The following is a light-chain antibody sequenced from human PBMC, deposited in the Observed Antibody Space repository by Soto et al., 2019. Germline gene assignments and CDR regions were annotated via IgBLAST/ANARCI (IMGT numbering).Light chain of an antibody. Sequence: EIVLTQSPATLSLSPGERAALSCRASQSVSSYLAWYQQKPGQAPRLLIYDASKRAPGIPGRFSGSGSGTDFSLTISRLEAEDFAVYFCQQRSNWPSTFGGGTKVEI. CDR3: QQRSNWPST. J-gene: IGKJ4*01. CDR2: DAS. V-gene: IGKV3-11*01. CDR1: QSVSSY.